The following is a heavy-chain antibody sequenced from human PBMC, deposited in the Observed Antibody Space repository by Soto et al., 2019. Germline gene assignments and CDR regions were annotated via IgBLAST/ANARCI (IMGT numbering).Heavy chain of an antibody. Sequence: LRLSCAASGFTFSLYNMNWVRQARGKGLEWVSSFSSSGTYIYYADSVKGRFTISRDNAKNSLFLQMNNLRAEDTAVYYCARGFRPGYDAGYTYFDPWGQGTLVTVSS. CDR1: GFTFSLYN. V-gene: IGHV3-21*01. J-gene: IGHJ5*02. CDR2: FSSSGTYI. D-gene: IGHD3-22*01. CDR3: ARGFRPGYDAGYTYFDP.